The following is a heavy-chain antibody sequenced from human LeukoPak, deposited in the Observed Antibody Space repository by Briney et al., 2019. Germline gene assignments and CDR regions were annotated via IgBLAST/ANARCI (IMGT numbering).Heavy chain of an antibody. J-gene: IGHJ2*01. V-gene: IGHV3-23*01. Sequence: GGSLRLSCEASGFTFGNFGMTWVRQAPGKGLQWVSGITGSTTWTYYAASVKGRFTVSRDNSQNTLHLQMNSLRADDTAVYYCARELASSGTGYFDLWGRGTLVTVFS. CDR1: GFTFGNFG. CDR3: ARELASSGTGYFDL. CDR2: ITGSTTWT. D-gene: IGHD3-10*01.